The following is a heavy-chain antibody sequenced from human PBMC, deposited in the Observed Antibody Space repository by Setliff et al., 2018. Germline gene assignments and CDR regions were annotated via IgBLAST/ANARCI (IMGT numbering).Heavy chain of an antibody. CDR1: GYTFKTYG. V-gene: IGHV1-18*01. Sequence: GASVKVSCKASGYTFKTYGFTWVRQAPGQGLEWMGWISPYNGNTNYARKFQGRVTMTTDTSTSTAHMELRSLTSDDTAVYYCASEYGYSSSMDVWGNGTTVTVSS. D-gene: IGHD6-19*01. J-gene: IGHJ6*04. CDR3: ASEYGYSSSMDV. CDR2: ISPYNGNT.